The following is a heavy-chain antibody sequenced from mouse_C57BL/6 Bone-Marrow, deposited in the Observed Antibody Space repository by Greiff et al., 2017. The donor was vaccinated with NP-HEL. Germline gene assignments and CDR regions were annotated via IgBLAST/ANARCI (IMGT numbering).Heavy chain of an antibody. CDR3: ASYYGSSYLYWYFDV. V-gene: IGHV5-17*01. J-gene: IGHJ1*03. CDR2: ISSGSSTI. CDR1: GFTFSDYG. Sequence: DVKLVESGGGLVKPGGSLKLSCAASGFTFSDYGMHWVRQAPEKGLEWVAYISSGSSTIYYADTVKGRFTISRDNAKNTLFLQMTSLRSEDTAMYYCASYYGSSYLYWYFDVWGTGTTVTVSS. D-gene: IGHD1-1*01.